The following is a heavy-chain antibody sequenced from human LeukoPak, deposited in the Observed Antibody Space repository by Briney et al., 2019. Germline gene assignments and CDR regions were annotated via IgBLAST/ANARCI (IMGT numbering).Heavy chain of an antibody. CDR2: ISAYNGNT. CDR1: GYTFTSYG. D-gene: IGHD5-18*01. CDR3: ARDEPGYSYGIFDY. V-gene: IGHV1-18*01. Sequence: GASVKVSCKASGYTFTSYGISWVRQAPGRGLEWMGWISAYNGNTNYAQKLQGRVTMTTDTSTSTAYMELRSLRSDDTAVYYCARDEPGYSYGIFDYWGQGTLVTVSS. J-gene: IGHJ4*02.